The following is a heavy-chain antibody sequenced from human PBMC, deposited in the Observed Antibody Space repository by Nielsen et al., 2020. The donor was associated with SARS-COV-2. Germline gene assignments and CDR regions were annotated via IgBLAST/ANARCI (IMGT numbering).Heavy chain of an antibody. J-gene: IGHJ4*02. CDR1: GFTFSTYS. CDR2: ISSSSSYI. CDR3: ARDLRTTVTTADY. Sequence: GESLKISCAVSGFTFSTYSMNWVRQAPGKGLEWVSSISSSSSYIYYADSVKGRFTISRDNAKNSLYLQMNSLRAEDTAVYYCARDLRTTVTTADYWGQGTLVTVSS. D-gene: IGHD4-11*01. V-gene: IGHV3-21*01.